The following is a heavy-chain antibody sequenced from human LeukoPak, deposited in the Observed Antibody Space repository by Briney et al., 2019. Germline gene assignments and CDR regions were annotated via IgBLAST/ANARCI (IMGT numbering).Heavy chain of an antibody. CDR1: GYTFTSYD. V-gene: IGHV1-8*01. D-gene: IGHD6-13*01. Sequence: ASVEVSCKASGYTFTSYDINWVRQATGQGLEWMGWMNPNSGNTGYAQKFQGRVTMTRNTSISTAYMELSSLRSEDTAVYYCARGVEIAAAGDYWGQGTLVTVSS. CDR3: ARGVEIAAAGDY. J-gene: IGHJ4*02. CDR2: MNPNSGNT.